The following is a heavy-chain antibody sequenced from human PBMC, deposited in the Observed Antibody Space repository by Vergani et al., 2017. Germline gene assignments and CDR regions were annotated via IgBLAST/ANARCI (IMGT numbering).Heavy chain of an antibody. D-gene: IGHD2-2*01. CDR2: INHSGST. V-gene: IGHV4-34*01. CDR1: GGSFRGYY. Sequence: QVQLQQWGAGLLKPSETLSLTCAVFGGSFRGYYWRWIRTPPGTGLEWIGEINHSGSTNYNPSLKSRVTISVDTSKNQFSLKLSSVTAADTAVHYCASGPRGIYCSSTGGPRRYWFYPWGQGTLVTVSS. J-gene: IGHJ5*02. CDR3: ASGPRGIYCSSTGGPRRYWFYP.